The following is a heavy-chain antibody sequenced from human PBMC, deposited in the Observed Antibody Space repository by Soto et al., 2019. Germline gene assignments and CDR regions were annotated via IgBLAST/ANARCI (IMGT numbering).Heavy chain of an antibody. CDR2: IIPISDTT. D-gene: IGHD2-2*01. CDR1: GGTFSSYA. V-gene: IGHV1-69*01. J-gene: IGHJ6*02. Sequence: QVQLVQSGAEVKKPGSSVKVSCKASGGTFSSYAISWVRQAPGQGLEWMGGIIPISDTTNYAQKFQGRVTITADESTSTAYMEVSSLRSEDTAVYYCARSQGSSTSLEIYYYYYYGMDVWGQETTVTVSS. CDR3: ARSQGSSTSLEIYYYYYYGMDV.